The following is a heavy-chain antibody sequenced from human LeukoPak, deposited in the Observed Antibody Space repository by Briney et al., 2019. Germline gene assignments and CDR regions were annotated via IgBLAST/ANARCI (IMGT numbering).Heavy chain of an antibody. CDR3: AKDLRDSYYYGSGSYEGGY. D-gene: IGHD3-10*01. Sequence: GGSLRLSCAASGFTFSSYGMSWVRQAPGKGLEWVAFIRYDGSNKYYADSVKGRFTISRDNSKNTLYLQMNSLRAEDTAVYYCAKDLRDSYYYGSGSYEGGYWGQGTLVTVSS. V-gene: IGHV3-30*02. J-gene: IGHJ4*02. CDR1: GFTFSSYG. CDR2: IRYDGSNK.